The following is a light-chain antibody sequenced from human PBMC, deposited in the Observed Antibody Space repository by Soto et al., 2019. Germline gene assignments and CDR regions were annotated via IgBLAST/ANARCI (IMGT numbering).Light chain of an antibody. CDR3: SSYTATTTLVV. Sequence: QSPLTQPASVSGSPGQSITISCTGARSDVGNYDYVSWYQQHPGKAPKLIMYAVSHRPPGVSSRFSGSKSGNTASLTISGLPAEDEAAYYCSSYTATTTLVVFGTGTKLT. V-gene: IGLV2-14*01. CDR1: RSDVGNYDY. CDR2: AVS. J-gene: IGLJ1*01.